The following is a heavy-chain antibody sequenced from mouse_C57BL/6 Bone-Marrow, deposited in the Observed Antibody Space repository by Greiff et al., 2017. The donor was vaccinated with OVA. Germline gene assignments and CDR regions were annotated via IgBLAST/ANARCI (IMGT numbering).Heavy chain of an antibody. V-gene: IGHV1-80*01. D-gene: IGHD3-2*02. CDR2: IYPGDGDT. CDR3: ARQLRPRYYFDY. J-gene: IGHJ2*01. Sequence: VQLQQSGAELVKPGASVKISCKASGYAFSSYWMNWVKQRPGKGLEWIGQIYPGDGDTNYNGKFKGKATLTADKSSSTAYMQLSSLTSEDSAVYFCARQLRPRYYFDYWGQGTTLTVSS. CDR1: GYAFSSYW.